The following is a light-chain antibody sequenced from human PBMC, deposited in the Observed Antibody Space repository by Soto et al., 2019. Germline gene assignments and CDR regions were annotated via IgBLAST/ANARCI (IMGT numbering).Light chain of an antibody. V-gene: IGKV1-39*01. J-gene: IGKJ3*01. CDR3: QQGYTAPFT. CDR1: QSITGY. Sequence: DIQMTQSPSSLSASVGDRVMITCRASQSITGYLNWYQQKPGKAPKLLIYAASNLQSGVPSRFSGSRSGTDFTLTISSLQPEDFATYYCQQGYTAPFTFGPGTKVDVK. CDR2: AAS.